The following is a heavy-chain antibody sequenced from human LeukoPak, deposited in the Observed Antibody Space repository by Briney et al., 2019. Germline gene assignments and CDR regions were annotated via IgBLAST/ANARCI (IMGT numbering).Heavy chain of an antibody. Sequence: GGSLRLSCAASGFTVSSNYMSWVRQAPGKGLEWVSVIYSGGSTYYADSVKGRFTISRDNSKNTLYLQMNSLRAEDTAVYYCARMYSSGWYYYYYYMDVWGKGTTVTISS. D-gene: IGHD6-19*01. CDR1: GFTVSSNY. CDR3: ARMYSSGWYYYYYYMDV. J-gene: IGHJ6*03. CDR2: IYSGGST. V-gene: IGHV3-53*01.